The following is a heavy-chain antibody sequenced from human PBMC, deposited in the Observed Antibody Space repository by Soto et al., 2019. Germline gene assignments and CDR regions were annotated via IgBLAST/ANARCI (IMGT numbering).Heavy chain of an antibody. CDR3: ARHYYGSGSYWNFDY. J-gene: IGHJ4*02. Sequence: SETLSLTCTVSGGSISSNSYYWGWIRQPPGKGLEWIGSIYYNGDTYNNPSLKSRVTISVDTSKTQFSLKLSSVTAADTAVYYCARHYYGSGSYWNFDYWGQGTLVTVSS. V-gene: IGHV4-39*01. CDR2: IYYNGDT. CDR1: GGSISSNSYY. D-gene: IGHD3-10*01.